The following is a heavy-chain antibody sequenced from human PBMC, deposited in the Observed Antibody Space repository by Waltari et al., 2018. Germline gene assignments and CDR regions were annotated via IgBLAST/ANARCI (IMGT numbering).Heavy chain of an antibody. CDR3: ARDRVLKTIFGPTGXXXXXX. Sequence: QVQLVQSGAEVKKPGASVKVSCKASGYTFTGYYMHWVRQAPXQGLXWIGWISPNRGGTNYAQKFQGRVTMTRDTSISTAYMELSRLRSDDTAVYYCARDRVLKTIFGPTGXXXXXXWXQGXLVTXSS. D-gene: IGHD3-3*01. J-gene: IGHJ5*02. CDR2: ISPNRGGT. V-gene: IGHV1-2*02. CDR1: GYTFTGYY.